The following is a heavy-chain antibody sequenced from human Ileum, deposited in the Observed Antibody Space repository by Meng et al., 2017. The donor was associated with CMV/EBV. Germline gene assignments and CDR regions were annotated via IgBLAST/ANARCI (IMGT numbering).Heavy chain of an antibody. D-gene: IGHD6-13*01. J-gene: IGHJ1*01. CDR2: MCYNGDT. Sequence: QGQLQESGPGLVKPSETLSLTFTVSGDSMSSYCWSWIRQPPGKGLEWIGYMCYNGDTNYNPSLKSRVTISGDTSKNQFSLKLSSVTAADTAVYYCALRGSAAGTFQYWGQGTLVTVSS. CDR1: GDSMSSYC. V-gene: IGHV4-59*01. CDR3: ALRGSAAGTFQY.